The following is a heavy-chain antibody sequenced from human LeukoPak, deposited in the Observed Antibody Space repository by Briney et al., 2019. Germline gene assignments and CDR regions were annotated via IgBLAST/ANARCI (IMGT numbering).Heavy chain of an antibody. CDR3: ARGSQLWLPFDY. D-gene: IGHD5-18*01. CDR1: GGSISSYY. Sequence: SETLSLTCTVSGGSISSYYWSWIRQPPGKGLEWMGDIYYSGSTNYNPSLKSQVTISVDTSKNQFSLKLSSVTAADTAVYYCARGSQLWLPFDYWGQGTLVTVSS. J-gene: IGHJ4*02. V-gene: IGHV4-59*01. CDR2: IYYSGST.